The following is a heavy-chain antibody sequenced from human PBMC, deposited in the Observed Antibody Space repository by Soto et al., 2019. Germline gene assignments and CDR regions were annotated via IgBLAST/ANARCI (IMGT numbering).Heavy chain of an antibody. D-gene: IGHD3-10*01. CDR1: GFTFSNYA. CDR3: AKTSGESYPGSRLFDY. V-gene: IGHV3-23*01. CDR2: ITNTGGDT. J-gene: IGHJ4*02. Sequence: GGSLRLSCAASGFTFSNYAMTWVRQAPGKGLEWVSVITNTGGDTLYADSVKGRFTISRDNSKNTLYLQMNSLRAEDAAVYYCAKTSGESYPGSRLFDYWGQGTRGTVPQ.